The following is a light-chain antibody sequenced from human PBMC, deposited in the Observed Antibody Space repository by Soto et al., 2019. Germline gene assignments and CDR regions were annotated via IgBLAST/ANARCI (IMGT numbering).Light chain of an antibody. Sequence: EIVMTQSPATLSVSPGERATLSCRASQSVSSNLAWYQQKPGQAPRLLIYGASTRATGIPARFSGRGSGTEFTLTISSLQSEDFAVYYRQQYNNWPSFGQGTKVEIK. CDR1: QSVSSN. V-gene: IGKV3-15*01. J-gene: IGKJ1*01. CDR2: GAS. CDR3: QQYNNWPS.